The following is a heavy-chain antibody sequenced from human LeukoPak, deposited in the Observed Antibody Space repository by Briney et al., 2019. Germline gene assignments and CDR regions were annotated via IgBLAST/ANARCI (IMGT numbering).Heavy chain of an antibody. Sequence: ASVNVSCKASGYTFTSYGISWVRQAPGQGLEWMGWISAYNGNTNYAQKLQGRVTMTTDTSTSTAYMELRSLRSDDSAVYYCAKAYAPSGIGIYWGQGTLVTVSS. CDR1: GYTFTSYG. D-gene: IGHD2-2*01. CDR3: AKAYAPSGIGIY. CDR2: ISAYNGNT. J-gene: IGHJ4*02. V-gene: IGHV1-18*01.